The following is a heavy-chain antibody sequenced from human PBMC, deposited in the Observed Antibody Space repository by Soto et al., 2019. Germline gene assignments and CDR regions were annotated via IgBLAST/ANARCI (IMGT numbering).Heavy chain of an antibody. V-gene: IGHV4-59*01. CDR2: IYYSGST. CDR1: GGSIITYY. Sequence: ETLSFTCAVSGGSIITYYWSWIRQPPGEGLEWIGYIYYSGSTNYNPSLKSRVTISVDTSKNQFSLKLSSVTAADTAVYYCARNLDGYNPYIFDYWGRGTLVTVST. CDR3: ARNLDGYNPYIFDY. J-gene: IGHJ4*01. D-gene: IGHD5-12*01.